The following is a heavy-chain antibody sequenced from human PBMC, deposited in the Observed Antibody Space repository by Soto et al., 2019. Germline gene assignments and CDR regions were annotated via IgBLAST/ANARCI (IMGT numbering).Heavy chain of an antibody. CDR3: ARRGRRWLQLGNWFDP. CDR2: IYPGDSDP. CDR1: GYSFTSYW. V-gene: IGHV5-51*01. Sequence: GESLKISCKGSGYSFTSYWIGWVRQMSGKGLEWMGIIYPGDSDPRYSPSFQGQFTISADKSISTAYLQWSSLKASDTAMYYCARRGRRWLQLGNWFDPWGQGXXVTVSS. J-gene: IGHJ5*02. D-gene: IGHD5-12*01.